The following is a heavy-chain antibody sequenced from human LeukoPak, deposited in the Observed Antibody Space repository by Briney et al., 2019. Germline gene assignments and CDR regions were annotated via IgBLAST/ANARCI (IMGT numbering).Heavy chain of an antibody. CDR2: ISSNGGST. J-gene: IGHJ3*02. CDR1: GFTFSSYA. D-gene: IGHD6-19*01. Sequence: GGSLRLSCSASGFTFSSYAMHWVRQAPGKGLEYVSAISSNGGSTYYADSVKGRFTISRDNSKNTLYLQMSSLRAEDTAVYYCAKRAVAFDAFDIWGQGTMVTVSS. V-gene: IGHV3-64D*06. CDR3: AKRAVAFDAFDI.